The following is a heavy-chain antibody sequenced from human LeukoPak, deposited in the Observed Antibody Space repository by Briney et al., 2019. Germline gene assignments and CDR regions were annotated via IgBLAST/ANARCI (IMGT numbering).Heavy chain of an antibody. CDR2: INTDGSRT. CDR1: GFTFSSFW. J-gene: IGHJ3*02. D-gene: IGHD3-10*01. CDR3: ARKGNAFDI. V-gene: IGHV3-74*01. Sequence: GGSLRLSCAASGFTFSSFWMHWVRHAPGKGLVWVSRINTDGSRTDYADSVKGRFTISRDNAKNTLYLQMNSLRAEDTAVYYCARKGNAFDIWGQGTMVTVSS.